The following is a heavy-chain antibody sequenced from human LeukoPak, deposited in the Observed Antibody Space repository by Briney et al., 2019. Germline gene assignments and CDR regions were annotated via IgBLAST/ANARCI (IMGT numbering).Heavy chain of an antibody. J-gene: IGHJ4*02. V-gene: IGHV1-69*13. Sequence: SVKVSCKASGYTFTSYYIHWVLQAPGQGLECMGGIIPIFGTANYAQKFQGRVTIAADESTSTAYMELSSLRSEDTAVYYCARNDLDYDSSGYYYPGYWGQGTLVTVSS. CDR2: IIPIFGTA. CDR1: GYTFTSYY. CDR3: ARNDLDYDSSGYYYPGY. D-gene: IGHD3-22*01.